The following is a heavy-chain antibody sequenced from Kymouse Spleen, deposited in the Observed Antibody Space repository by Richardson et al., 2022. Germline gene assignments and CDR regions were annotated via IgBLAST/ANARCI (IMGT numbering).Heavy chain of an antibody. Sequence: QVQLQESGPGLVKPSETLSLTCTVSGGSISSYYWSWIRQPPGKGLEWIGYIYYSGSTNYNPSLKSRVTISVDTSKNQFSLKLSSVTAADTAVYYCARERWFGERDVWGQGTTVTVSS. V-gene: IGHV4-59*01. CDR3: ARERWFGERDV. J-gene: IGHJ6*02. CDR2: IYYSGST. D-gene: IGHD3-10*01. CDR1: GGSISSYY.